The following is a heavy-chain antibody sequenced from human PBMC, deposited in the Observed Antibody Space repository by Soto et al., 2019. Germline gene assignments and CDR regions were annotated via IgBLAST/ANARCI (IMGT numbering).Heavy chain of an antibody. J-gene: IGHJ3*01. CDR2: INHSGTT. Sequence: QVQLQQWGAGLLKPSETLSLTCTVHGGSFSDYYWSWIRQPPGKGLEWIGEINHSGTTNFNPSLKSRVTISVDTSNSQFSLRLRSVTAADTAVYYCARRVRGVNDAFNLWGQGTMVTVSS. V-gene: IGHV4-34*01. CDR1: GGSFSDYY. CDR3: ARRVRGVNDAFNL. D-gene: IGHD3-10*01.